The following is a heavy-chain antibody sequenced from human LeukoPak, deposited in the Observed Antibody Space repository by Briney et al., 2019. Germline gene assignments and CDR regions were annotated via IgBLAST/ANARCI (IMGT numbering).Heavy chain of an antibody. CDR2: ISSSSSCI. D-gene: IGHD2-15*01. J-gene: IGHJ4*02. V-gene: IGHV3-21*01. Sequence: PGGSLRLSCAASGFTFSSYSMNWVRQAPGKGLEWVSSISSSSSCIYYADSVKGRFTISRDNAKNSLYLQMNSLRAEDTAVYYCARVSCSGGSCSYYFDYWGQGTLVTVSS. CDR1: GFTFSSYS. CDR3: ARVSCSGGSCSYYFDY.